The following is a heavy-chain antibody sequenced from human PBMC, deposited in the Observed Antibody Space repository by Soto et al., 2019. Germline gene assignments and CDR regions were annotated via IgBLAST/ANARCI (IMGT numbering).Heavy chain of an antibody. D-gene: IGHD6-13*01. CDR2: IYHSGHT. Sequence: SETLSLTCAVSGYSITGGYYCGVFRQPPGKGLEWIGSIYHSGHTYYNPSLRSRFTISIDTSKSHFSLKVSSVSAADTAVYFCARARIVAAGNSVAEWGKRNLVTVYS. CDR3: ARARIVAAGNSVAE. J-gene: IGHJ4*02. CDR1: GYSITGGYY. V-gene: IGHV4-38-2*01.